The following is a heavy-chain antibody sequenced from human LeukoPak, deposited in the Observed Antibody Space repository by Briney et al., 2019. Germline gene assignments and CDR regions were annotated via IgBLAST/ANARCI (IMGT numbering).Heavy chain of an antibody. CDR1: GYTFTSYG. J-gene: IGHJ4*02. D-gene: IGHD3-10*01. Sequence: GASVKVSCKASGYTFTSYGISWVRQAPGQGLEWMGWISAYNGNTNYAQKLQGRVTMTTDTSTSTAYMELRSLRSDDTAVYYCARGARFEVWFGELFTPQNDYWGQGTLVTVSS. CDR2: ISAYNGNT. V-gene: IGHV1-18*01. CDR3: ARGARFEVWFGELFTPQNDY.